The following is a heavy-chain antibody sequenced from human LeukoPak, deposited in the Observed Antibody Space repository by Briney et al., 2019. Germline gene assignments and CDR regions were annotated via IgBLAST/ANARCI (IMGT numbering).Heavy chain of an antibody. J-gene: IGHJ6*02. CDR2: INHSGST. CDR3: ARAMVRGVINRGYYYYGMDV. Sequence: PSETLSLTCAVYGGSFSGYYWSWIRQPPGKGLEWIGEINHSGSTNYNPSLKSRVTISVDTSKNQFSLKLSSVTAADTAVYYCARAMVRGVINRGYYYYGMDVWGQGTTVTVSS. D-gene: IGHD3-10*01. CDR1: GGSFSGYY. V-gene: IGHV4-34*01.